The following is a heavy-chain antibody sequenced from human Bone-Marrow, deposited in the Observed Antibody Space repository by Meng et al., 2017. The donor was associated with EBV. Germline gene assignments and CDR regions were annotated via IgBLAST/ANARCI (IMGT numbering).Heavy chain of an antibody. D-gene: IGHD6-13*01. J-gene: IGHJ4*02. Sequence: VQLHQWWAALLTPSDALHIHFTVFGGSFIVYYWSGLRQPPGKGLEWIGEINHSGSTNYNPSLKSRVTISVDTSKNQFSLKLSSVTAADTAVYYCARGRGYSSPNFDYWGQGTLVTVSS. CDR2: INHSGST. CDR3: ARGRGYSSPNFDY. V-gene: IGHV4-34*01. CDR1: GGSFIVYY.